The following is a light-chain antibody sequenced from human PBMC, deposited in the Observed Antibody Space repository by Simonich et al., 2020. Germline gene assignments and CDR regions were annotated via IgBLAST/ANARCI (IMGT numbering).Light chain of an antibody. CDR3: SSYTSSSTYVV. CDR1: SRDVGGYNY. J-gene: IGLJ2*01. CDR2: DFS. Sequence: QSALTQPASVSGSPGQSITISCTGTSRDVGGYNYVSWYQPPPGKAPKHMIYDFSKRPAGGSNSFSGSKSGNTASLTISGLQAEDEADYYCSSYTSSSTYVVFGGGTKLTVL. V-gene: IGLV2-14*01.